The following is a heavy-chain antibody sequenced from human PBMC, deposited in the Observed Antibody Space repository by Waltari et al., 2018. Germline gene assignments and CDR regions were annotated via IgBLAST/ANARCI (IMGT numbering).Heavy chain of an antibody. CDR2: VYSGGST. V-gene: IGHV3-53*02. D-gene: IGHD3-16*01. CDR1: GFTVSSNY. J-gene: IGHJ4*02. CDR3: ARERLGGGSFDY. Sequence: EVQLVETGGGLIQPGGSLRLSCAASGFTVSSNYMSWVRQAPGKGLEWVLVVYSGGSTYSADSVKGRFTISRDNSKNTLYLQMNSLRAEDTAVYYCARERLGGGSFDYWGQGTLVTVSS.